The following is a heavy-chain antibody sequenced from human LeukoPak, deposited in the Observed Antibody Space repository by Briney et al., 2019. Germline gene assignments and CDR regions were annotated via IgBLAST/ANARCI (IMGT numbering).Heavy chain of an antibody. CDR2: IGTAGDT. J-gene: IGHJ4*02. Sequence: PGGSLRLSCAASGFTFSSYDMHWVRHATGKGLEWVSAIGTAGDTYYPGSVKGRFTLSRENAKNSLYLQMNSLRAEDTAVYYCARAQDYGDSFDYRGQGTLVTVSS. V-gene: IGHV3-13*01. D-gene: IGHD4-17*01. CDR1: GFTFSSYD. CDR3: ARAQDYGDSFDY.